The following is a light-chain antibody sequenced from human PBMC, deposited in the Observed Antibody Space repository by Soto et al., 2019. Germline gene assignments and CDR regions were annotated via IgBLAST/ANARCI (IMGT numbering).Light chain of an antibody. CDR2: GAS. CDR1: QSVSSSY. V-gene: IGKV3-15*01. Sequence: EIVLTQSPGTLSLSPGERATLSCRASQSVSSSYLAWYQQKLGQAPRLIIYGASSRATGIPARFSGSGSGTEFTLTVSSLQSEDFAVYYCHHYNDWPPKQYTFGQGTKLEIK. J-gene: IGKJ2*01. CDR3: HHYNDWPPKQYT.